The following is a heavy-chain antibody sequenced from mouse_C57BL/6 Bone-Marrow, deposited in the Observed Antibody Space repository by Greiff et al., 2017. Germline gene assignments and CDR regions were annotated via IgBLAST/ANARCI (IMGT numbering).Heavy chain of an antibody. CDR3: TKELTYYYGSCYFDWYFDV. V-gene: IGHV1-9*01. J-gene: IGHJ1*03. CDR1: GYTFTGYW. Sequence: VQLQQSGAELMKPGASVKLSCKATGYTFTGYWIEWVKQRPGHGLEWIGEILPGSGSTNYNEKFKGKATFTADTSSNTAYMQLSSLTTEDSAIYYCTKELTYYYGSCYFDWYFDVWGTGTTVTVSS. D-gene: IGHD1-1*01. CDR2: ILPGSGST.